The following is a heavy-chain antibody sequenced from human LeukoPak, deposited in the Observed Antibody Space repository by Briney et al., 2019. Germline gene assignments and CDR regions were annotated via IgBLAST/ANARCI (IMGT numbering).Heavy chain of an antibody. J-gene: IGHJ5*02. D-gene: IGHD3-3*01. CDR2: INTNTGNP. CDR3: ARGLYYDFWSGQYWEWFDP. Sequence: ASVKVSCKASGYTFTSYAMNWVRQAPGQGLEWMGGINTNTGNPTYAQGFTGRFVFSLDTSVSTAYLQISSLKAEDTAVYYCARGLYYDFWSGQYWEWFDPWGQGTLVTVSS. V-gene: IGHV7-4-1*02. CDR1: GYTFTSYA.